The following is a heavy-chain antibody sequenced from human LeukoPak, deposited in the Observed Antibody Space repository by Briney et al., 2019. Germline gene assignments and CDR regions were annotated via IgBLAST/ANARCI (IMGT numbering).Heavy chain of an antibody. V-gene: IGHV1-69*04. D-gene: IGHD6-19*01. CDR2: IIPILGIA. Sequence: ASVKVSCKASGGTFSSYAIIWVRQAPGQGPEWMGRIIPILGIANYAQKFQGRVTITADKSTSTAYMELSSLRSEDTAVYYCARAYSSGWVAYFDYWGQGTLVTVSS. J-gene: IGHJ4*02. CDR3: ARAYSSGWVAYFDY. CDR1: GGTFSSYA.